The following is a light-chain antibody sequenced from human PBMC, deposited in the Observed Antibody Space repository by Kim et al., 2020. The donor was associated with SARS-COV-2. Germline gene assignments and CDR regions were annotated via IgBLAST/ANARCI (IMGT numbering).Light chain of an antibody. CDR2: DTS. CDR3: QQYGSSPLT. Sequence: SPGKRATLSCRARQSVSSNYLAWYQQKPGQPPRLLIYDTSTRATGIPDRFSGSGSGTDYTLTISRLEPEDFVVYYCQQYGSSPLTFGGGTKVEIK. V-gene: IGKV3-20*01. J-gene: IGKJ4*01. CDR1: QSVSSNY.